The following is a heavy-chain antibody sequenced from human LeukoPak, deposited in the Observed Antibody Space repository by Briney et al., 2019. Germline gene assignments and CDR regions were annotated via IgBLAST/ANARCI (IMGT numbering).Heavy chain of an antibody. CDR3: ATGSPYDYVWGSYRYNPHFDY. J-gene: IGHJ4*02. Sequence: ASVKVSCKVSGYTLTELSMHWVRQAPGKGLEWMGGFDPEDGETIYAQKFQGRVTMTEDTSTDTAYMELSSLRSEDTAVYYCATGSPYDYVWGSYRYNPHFDYWGQGTLVTVSS. CDR1: GYTLTELS. CDR2: FDPEDGET. V-gene: IGHV1-24*01. D-gene: IGHD3-16*02.